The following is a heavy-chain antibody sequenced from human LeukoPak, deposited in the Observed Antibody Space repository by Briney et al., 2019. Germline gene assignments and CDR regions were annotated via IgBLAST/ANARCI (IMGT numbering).Heavy chain of an antibody. Sequence: ASVKVSCKASGYTFTSYDINWVRQATGQGLEWMGWMNPNSGNTGYAQKFQGRVTMTRNTSISTAYMELSSLRSEDTAVYYCARSPKGELRDSGYDHGFDYWGQGTLVTVPS. J-gene: IGHJ4*02. CDR1: GYTFTSYD. V-gene: IGHV1-8*01. CDR3: ARSPKGELRDSGYDHGFDY. CDR2: MNPNSGNT. D-gene: IGHD5-12*01.